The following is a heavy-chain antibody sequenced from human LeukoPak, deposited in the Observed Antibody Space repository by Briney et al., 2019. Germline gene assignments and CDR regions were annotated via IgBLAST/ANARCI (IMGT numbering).Heavy chain of an antibody. CDR2: ISAYNGNT. J-gene: IGHJ5*02. Sequence: AASVKVSCKASGYTFTSYGISWVRQDPGQGLEWMGWISAYNGNTNYAQRLQGRVTMTTDTSTSTAYMELRSLRSDDTAVYYCAGVTTYYYDSSGFDPWGQGTLVTVSS. D-gene: IGHD3-22*01. CDR3: AGVTTYYYDSSGFDP. V-gene: IGHV1-18*01. CDR1: GYTFTSYG.